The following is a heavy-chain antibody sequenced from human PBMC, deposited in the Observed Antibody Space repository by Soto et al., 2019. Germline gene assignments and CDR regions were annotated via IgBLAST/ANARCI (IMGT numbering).Heavy chain of an antibody. CDR1: GFSFSVHY. CDR2: ISNSGGTV. Sequence: QVQLVESGGGLVKPGGSLRLSCAASGFSFSVHYMTWIRQAPGKGLEWISYISNSGGTVYYADSVKGRFTISRDNAKNSLYLQMNSLRAEDTAVYYCVREFCSGGSCYGSFDHWGQGTLVTVSS. V-gene: IGHV3-11*01. J-gene: IGHJ4*02. D-gene: IGHD2-15*01. CDR3: VREFCSGGSCYGSFDH.